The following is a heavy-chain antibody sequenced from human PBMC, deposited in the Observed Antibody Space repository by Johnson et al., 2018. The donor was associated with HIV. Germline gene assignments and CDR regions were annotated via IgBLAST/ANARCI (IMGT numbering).Heavy chain of an antibody. Sequence: QVQLVESGGGLIQPGGSLRLSCAASGFTVSSNYMNWIRQAPGKGLEWVSYISGSDGAIWYADSVKGRFTISRDNAKNSLYLQMNSLRAEDTALYYCARDTYSSDACDIWGQGTMVTVSS. CDR1: GFTVSSNY. CDR2: ISGSDGAI. D-gene: IGHD4-11*01. V-gene: IGHV3-11*01. J-gene: IGHJ3*02. CDR3: ARDTYSSDACDI.